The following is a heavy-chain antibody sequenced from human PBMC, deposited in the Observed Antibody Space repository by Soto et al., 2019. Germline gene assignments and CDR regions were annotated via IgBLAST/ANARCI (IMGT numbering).Heavy chain of an antibody. CDR1: GDSMRGYHYY. J-gene: IGHJ4*02. V-gene: IGHV4-39*01. Sequence: SETLSLTCSVSGDSMRGYHYYWGWIRQAPGKGLEWVGSVYFSGGNSYYNPSLKSRVTISVDTSYNKFFLRLNSVTAADTAVYFCAYGSSSAWIDKWGQGTLVTVSS. CDR3: AYGSSSAWIDK. D-gene: IGHD6-25*01. CDR2: VYFSGGNS.